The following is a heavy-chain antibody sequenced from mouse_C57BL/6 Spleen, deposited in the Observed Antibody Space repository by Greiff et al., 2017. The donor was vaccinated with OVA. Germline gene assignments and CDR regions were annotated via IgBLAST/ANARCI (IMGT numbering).Heavy chain of an antibody. V-gene: IGHV5-9*01. J-gene: IGHJ2*01. CDR1: GFTFSSYT. CDR3: ARHGGDY. CDR2: ISGGGGNT. Sequence: EVQLVESGGGLVKPGGSLKLSCAASGFTFSSYTMSWVRQTPEKRLAWVATISGGGGNTYYPDSVKGRFTISRDNAKNTLYLQMSSLRSEDTALYYCARHGGDYWGQGTTLTVSS.